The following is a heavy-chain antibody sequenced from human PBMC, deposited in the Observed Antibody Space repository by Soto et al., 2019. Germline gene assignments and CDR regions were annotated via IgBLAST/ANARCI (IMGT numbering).Heavy chain of an antibody. CDR1: GGSISSYY. J-gene: IGHJ5*02. D-gene: IGHD2-15*01. CDR2: IYYSGST. Sequence: LSLTCTVSGGSISSYYWSWIRQPPGKGLEWIGYIYYSGSTNYNPSLKSRVTISVDTSKNQFSLKLSSVTAADTAVYYFASAGCRRTHSFLERVDPWGQGTLVTVSS. V-gene: IGHV4-59*01. CDR3: ASAGCRRTHSFLERVDP.